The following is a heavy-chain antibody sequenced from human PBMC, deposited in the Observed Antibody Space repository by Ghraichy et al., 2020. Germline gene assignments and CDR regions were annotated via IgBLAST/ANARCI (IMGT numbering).Heavy chain of an antibody. D-gene: IGHD2-2*01. CDR1: GGSFSGYY. Sequence: SETLSLTCAVYGGSFSGYYWSWIRQPPGKGLEWIGEINHSGSTNYNPSLKSRVTISVDTSKNQFSLKLSSVTAADTAVYYCARVQRTFIVVVPAATRSYWYFDLWGRGTLVTVSS. V-gene: IGHV4-34*01. CDR2: INHSGST. CDR3: ARVQRTFIVVVPAATRSYWYFDL. J-gene: IGHJ2*01.